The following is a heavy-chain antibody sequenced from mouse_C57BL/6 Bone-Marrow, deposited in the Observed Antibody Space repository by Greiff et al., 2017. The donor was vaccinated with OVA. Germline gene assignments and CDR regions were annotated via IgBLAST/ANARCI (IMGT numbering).Heavy chain of an antibody. CDR3: ADYYGSGYFDV. CDR2: INPNNGGT. V-gene: IGHV1-22*01. CDR1: GYTFTDYN. Sequence: EVQLVESGPELVKPGASVKMSCKASGYTFTDYNMHWVKQSHGKSLEWIGYINPNNGGTSYNQKFKGKATLTVNKSSSTAYMELRSLTSEDSAVYYCADYYGSGYFDVWGTGTTVTVSS. J-gene: IGHJ1*03. D-gene: IGHD1-1*01.